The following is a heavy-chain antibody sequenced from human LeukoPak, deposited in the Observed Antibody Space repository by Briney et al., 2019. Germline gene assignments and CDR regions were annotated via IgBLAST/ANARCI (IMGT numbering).Heavy chain of an antibody. V-gene: IGHV4-59*08. Sequence: SETLSLTCTVSGGSISSYYWSWIRQPPGKGLEWIGYIYYSGSTNYNPSLKSRVTISVDTSKNQFSLKLNSVTAADTAVYYCARPSTRGSYRWNAFDIWGQGTMVTVSS. D-gene: IGHD3-16*02. CDR2: IYYSGST. CDR3: ARPSTRGSYRWNAFDI. CDR1: GGSISSYY. J-gene: IGHJ3*02.